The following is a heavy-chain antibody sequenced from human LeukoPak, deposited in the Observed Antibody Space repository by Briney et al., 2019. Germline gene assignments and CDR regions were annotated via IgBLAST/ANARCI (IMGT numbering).Heavy chain of an antibody. CDR1: GFTFSSYW. V-gene: IGHV3-7*03. CDR3: AREEEGYYYGSGSYFDP. CDR2: IKQGGSEK. J-gene: IGHJ5*02. D-gene: IGHD3-10*01. Sequence: AGGSLRLSCAASGFTFSSYWMSWVRQAPGKGLEWVANIKQGGSEKYYVDSVKGRFTISRDNAKNSLYLQMNSLGAEDTAVYYCAREEEGYYYGSGSYFDPWGQGTLVTVSS.